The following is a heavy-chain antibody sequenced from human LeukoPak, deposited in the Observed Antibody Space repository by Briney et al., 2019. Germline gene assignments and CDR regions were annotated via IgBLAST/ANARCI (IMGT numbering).Heavy chain of an antibody. J-gene: IGHJ4*02. D-gene: IGHD2-15*01. CDR2: INPNSGGT. CDR3: ARDPSGCSGGSCYSHFDY. V-gene: IGHV1-2*02. Sequence: ASVKVSCKASGYTFTGYYMHWVRQAPGQGLEWMGWINPNSGGTNYAQKFQGRVTMTRDTSISTAYMELSRLRSDDTAVYYCARDPSGCSGGSCYSHFDYWGQGTLVAVSS. CDR1: GYTFTGYY.